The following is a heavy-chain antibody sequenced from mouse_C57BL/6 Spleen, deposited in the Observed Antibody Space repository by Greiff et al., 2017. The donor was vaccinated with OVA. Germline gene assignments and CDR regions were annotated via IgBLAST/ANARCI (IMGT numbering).Heavy chain of an antibody. CDR2: ISSGSSTI. V-gene: IGHV5-17*01. CDR1: GFTFSDYG. J-gene: IGHJ4*01. CDR3: ARWSYYAMDY. Sequence: DVLLVESGGGLVKPGGSLKLSCAASGFTFSDYGMHWVRQAPGQGLEWVAYISSGSSTIYYADTVKGRFTISRDNAKNTLFLQMTSLRSEDTAMYDSARWSYYAMDYWGQGTSVTVSS.